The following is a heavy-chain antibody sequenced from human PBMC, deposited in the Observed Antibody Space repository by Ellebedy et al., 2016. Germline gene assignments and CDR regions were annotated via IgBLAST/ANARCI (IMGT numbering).Heavy chain of an antibody. Sequence: SETLSLXXAVYGGSFSGYYWSWIRQPPGKGLEWIGEINHSGSTNYNPSLKSRVTISVDTSKNQFSLKLSSVTAADTAVYYCAREIVVVPAAHDMDVWGKGTTVTVSS. V-gene: IGHV4-34*01. CDR3: AREIVVVPAAHDMDV. CDR2: INHSGST. CDR1: GGSFSGYY. J-gene: IGHJ6*03. D-gene: IGHD2-2*01.